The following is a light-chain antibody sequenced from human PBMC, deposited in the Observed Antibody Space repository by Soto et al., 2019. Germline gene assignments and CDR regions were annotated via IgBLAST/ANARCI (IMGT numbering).Light chain of an antibody. Sequence: QSALTQPRSVSGSPGQSVTISCTGTSSDVGAYNYVSWYQQYPGKAPKLIIRDVNKRPSGVPDRFSGAKSGNAASLTISGLQAGDEADYYCCSYAGRYWVFGGGTKVTVL. V-gene: IGLV2-11*01. CDR2: DVN. CDR1: SSDVGAYNY. J-gene: IGLJ3*02. CDR3: CSYAGRYWV.